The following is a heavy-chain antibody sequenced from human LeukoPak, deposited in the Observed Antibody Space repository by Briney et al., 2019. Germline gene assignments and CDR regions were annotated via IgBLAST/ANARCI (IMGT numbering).Heavy chain of an antibody. Sequence: GGSLRLSCAASGFTFSSYGMHWVRQAPGKGLEWVAVISYDGSNKYYADSVKGRFTISRDNSKNMMYLQMNSLRAEDTAVYYCARDLESVAAAGTQWFDPWGQGTLVTVSS. CDR2: ISYDGSNK. J-gene: IGHJ5*02. D-gene: IGHD6-13*01. CDR3: ARDLESVAAAGTQWFDP. CDR1: GFTFSSYG. V-gene: IGHV3-30*03.